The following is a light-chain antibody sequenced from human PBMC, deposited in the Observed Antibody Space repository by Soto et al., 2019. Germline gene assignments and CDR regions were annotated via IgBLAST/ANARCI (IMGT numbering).Light chain of an antibody. V-gene: IGKV1-9*01. J-gene: IGKJ4*01. CDR2: AAS. CDR1: QGISSY. Sequence: DIQLTQSPSFLSASVGDRVTITCRTSQGISSYLAWYQQKPGKAPQLLITAASTLQSGGPSRFSGSGSGTEFTLTISSLQPEDFATYYCQQLKSYPLSFGGGTKVEI. CDR3: QQLKSYPLS.